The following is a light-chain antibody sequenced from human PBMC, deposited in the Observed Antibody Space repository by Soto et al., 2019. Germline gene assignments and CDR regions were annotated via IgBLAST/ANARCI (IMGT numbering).Light chain of an antibody. Sequence: QCVLTQPSSLSGSPGQSITISCTGTISNVGSYNLVSWFQQLPGKVPKLMIYEGTKRPSGVSDRFSGSKSGNTASLTISGLQAEDEADYYCFSYAGNSVYVFGTGTRSPS. J-gene: IGLJ1*01. CDR3: FSYAGNSVYV. CDR1: ISNVGSYNL. V-gene: IGLV2-23*01. CDR2: EGT.